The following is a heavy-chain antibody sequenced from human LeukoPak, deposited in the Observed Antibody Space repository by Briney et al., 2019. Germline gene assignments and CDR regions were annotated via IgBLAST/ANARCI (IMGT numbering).Heavy chain of an antibody. Sequence: GSSVKVSCKASGSSFNNFTITWVRQAPGQGLEWMGRIIPLVRMTSYAQTFQDRLTITADKPTNTVYMELNSLRSDDTAVYYCARDEGPGTWPTWGWFDPWGQGTLVTVSS. J-gene: IGHJ5*02. D-gene: IGHD7-27*01. CDR1: GSSFNNFT. V-gene: IGHV1-69*04. CDR2: IIPLVRMT. CDR3: ARDEGPGTWPTWGWFDP.